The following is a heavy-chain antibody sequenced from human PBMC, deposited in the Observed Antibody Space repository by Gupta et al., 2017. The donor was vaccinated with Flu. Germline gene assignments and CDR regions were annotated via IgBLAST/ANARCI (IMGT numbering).Heavy chain of an antibody. CDR2: ISAYNGNT. V-gene: IGHV1-18*01. CDR1: GYTFTSYG. CDR3: ARDSYRGILLEGGGESPWYFDL. D-gene: IGHD1-26*01. J-gene: IGHJ2*01. Sequence: QVQLVQSGAEVKKPGASVKVSCKASGYTFTSYGISWVRQAPGQGLEWMGWISAYNGNTNYAQKLQGRVTMTTDTSTSTAYMELRSLRSDDTAVYYCARDSYRGILLEGGGESPWYFDLWGRGTLVTVSS.